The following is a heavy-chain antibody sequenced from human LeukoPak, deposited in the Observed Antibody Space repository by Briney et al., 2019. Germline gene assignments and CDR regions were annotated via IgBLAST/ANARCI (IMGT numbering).Heavy chain of an antibody. CDR1: GGTFSSYA. J-gene: IGHJ3*02. D-gene: IGHD1-1*01. Sequence: ASVKVSCKASGGTFSSYAISWVRQAPGQGLEWMGWINPNSGGTNYAQKFQGRVTMTRDTSISTAYMELSRLRSDDTAVYYCARAEPTGTPTDAFDIWGQGTMVTVSS. V-gene: IGHV1-2*02. CDR3: ARAEPTGTPTDAFDI. CDR2: INPNSGGT.